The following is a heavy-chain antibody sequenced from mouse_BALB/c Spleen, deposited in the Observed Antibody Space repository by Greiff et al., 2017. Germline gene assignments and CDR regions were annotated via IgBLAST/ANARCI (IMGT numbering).Heavy chain of an antibody. Sequence: DVKLVESGGGLVKPGGSLKLSCAASGFTFSDYYMYWVRQTPEKRLEWVATISDGGSYTYYPDSVKGRFTISRDNAKNNLYLQMSSLKSEDTAMYYCARGGPPWYFDVWGAGTTVTVSS. V-gene: IGHV5-4*02. CDR3: ARGGPPWYFDV. CDR2: ISDGGSYT. J-gene: IGHJ1*01. CDR1: GFTFSDYY.